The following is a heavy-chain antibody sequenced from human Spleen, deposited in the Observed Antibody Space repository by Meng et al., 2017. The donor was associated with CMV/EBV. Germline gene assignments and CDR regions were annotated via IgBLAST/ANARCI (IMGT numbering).Heavy chain of an antibody. Sequence: PLSSSSLMWVRQAPGQGLEWRGGITPAFETADYAQKYRDRVTITTDESATTAYMEMSGLGAEDTAVYFCARGPSVTVGGVIIWPLEDWGQGTLVTVSS. D-gene: IGHD3-16*02. CDR2: ITPAFETA. J-gene: IGHJ4*02. CDR1: PLSSSS. V-gene: IGHV1-69*05. CDR3: ARGPSVTVGGVIIWPLED.